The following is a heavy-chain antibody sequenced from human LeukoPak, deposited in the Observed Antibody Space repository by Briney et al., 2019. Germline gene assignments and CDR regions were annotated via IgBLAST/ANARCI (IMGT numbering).Heavy chain of an antibody. V-gene: IGHV4-39*01. CDR1: GGSISSSSYY. D-gene: IGHD3-22*01. Sequence: SETLSLTCTVSGGSISSSSYYWGWIRPPPGKGLEWIGSIYYSGSTYYNPSLKSRVTISVDTSKNQFSLKLSSVAAADTAVYYCARPQPYYYDSSGQITGFDYWGQGTLVTVSS. CDR3: ARPQPYYYDSSGQITGFDY. CDR2: IYYSGST. J-gene: IGHJ4*02.